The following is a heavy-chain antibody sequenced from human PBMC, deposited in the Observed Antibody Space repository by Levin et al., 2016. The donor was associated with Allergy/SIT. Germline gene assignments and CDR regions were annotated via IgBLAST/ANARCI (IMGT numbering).Heavy chain of an antibody. V-gene: IGHV3-11*01. Sequence: WIRQPPGKGLEWVSYISSSGSTIYYADSVKGRFTISRDNAKNSLYLQMNSLRAEDTAVYYCARGGLHCSSTSCYWDYYYYGMDVWGQGTTVTVSS. CDR2: ISSSGSTI. CDR3: ARGGLHCSSTSCYWDYYYYGMDV. D-gene: IGHD2-2*01. J-gene: IGHJ6*02.